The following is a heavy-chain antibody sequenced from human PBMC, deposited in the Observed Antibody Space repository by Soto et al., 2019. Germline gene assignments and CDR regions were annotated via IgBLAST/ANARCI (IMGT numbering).Heavy chain of an antibody. CDR3: ARHLMVYAILRRGGTGGFDY. CDR1: GGSFSGYY. CDR2: INHSGST. Sequence: QVQLQQWGAGLLKPSETLSLTCAVYGGSFSGYYWCWIRQPPGKGLEWIGEINHSGSTNYNPSLKSRVTISVDTSKNQSSLKLSSVTAADTAVYSCARHLMVYAILRRGGTGGFDYWGQGTLVTVSS. J-gene: IGHJ4*02. D-gene: IGHD2-8*01. V-gene: IGHV4-34*01.